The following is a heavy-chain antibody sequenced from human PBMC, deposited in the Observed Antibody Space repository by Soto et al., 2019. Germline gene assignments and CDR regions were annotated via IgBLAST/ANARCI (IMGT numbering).Heavy chain of an antibody. CDR1: GFTFSDHY. CDR3: VRGHNSFDF. J-gene: IGHJ4*02. CDR2: SKTKTYNYVT. Sequence: EVQLVESGGDLVQPGGSLRLSCKVSGFTFSDHYMDWVRQTPGKGLEWLGRSKTKTYNYVTDYAASVKGRFIISRDDSTNFLYLQMNSLNTEDTAVYYCVRGHNSFDFWGQGSLVTVSS. V-gene: IGHV3-72*01.